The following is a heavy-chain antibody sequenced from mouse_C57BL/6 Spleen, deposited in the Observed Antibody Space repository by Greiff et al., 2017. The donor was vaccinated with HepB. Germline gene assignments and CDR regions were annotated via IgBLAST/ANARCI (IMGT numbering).Heavy chain of an antibody. CDR1: GFTFGDYG. CDR3: ARLWLTGAYFDY. J-gene: IGHJ2*01. V-gene: IGHV5-17*01. Sequence: EVMLVESGGGLVKPGGSLKLSCAASGFTFGDYGMHWVRQAPEKGLEWVAYISSGSSTIYYADTVKGRFTISRDNAKNTLFLQMTSLRSEDTAMYYCARLWLTGAYFDYWGQGTTLTVSS. D-gene: IGHD4-1*01. CDR2: ISSGSSTI.